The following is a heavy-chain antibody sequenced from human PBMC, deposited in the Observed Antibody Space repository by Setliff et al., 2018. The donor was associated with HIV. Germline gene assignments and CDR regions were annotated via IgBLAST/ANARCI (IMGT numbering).Heavy chain of an antibody. V-gene: IGHV4-39*01. CDR2: IYYSGST. CDR3: ARGPAGRLVFLSY. D-gene: IGHD6-6*01. CDR1: GASISSSSYF. J-gene: IGHJ4*02. Sequence: SETLSLTCTVSGASISSSSYFWGWIRQPPGKGLEWIGSIYYSGSTYYNPSLKSRVTISVDTSKNQFSLKLSSVTAADTAVYYCARGPAGRLVFLSYWGQGTLVTVSS.